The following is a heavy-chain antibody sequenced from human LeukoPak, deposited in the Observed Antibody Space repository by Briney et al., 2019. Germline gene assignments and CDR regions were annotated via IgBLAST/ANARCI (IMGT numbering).Heavy chain of an antibody. V-gene: IGHV3-33*01. CDR2: IWYDPSNR. Sequence: PGGSLRLSCAASDFMFNTYGMHWVRQAPGKGLEWVAVIWYDPSNRYYADAVKGRFTISRDNSKNTLYLQMNSLRVEDSAVYYRARDQSPNALDIWGQGTLVIVSS. J-gene: IGHJ3*02. CDR1: DFMFNTYG. CDR3: ARDQSPNALDI.